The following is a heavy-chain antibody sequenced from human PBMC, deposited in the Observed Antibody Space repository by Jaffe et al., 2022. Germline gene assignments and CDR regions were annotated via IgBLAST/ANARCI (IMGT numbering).Heavy chain of an antibody. V-gene: IGHV4-4*02. CDR2: IYHSGST. CDR3: ASVKPDYDILTGYYKNYYYYYMDV. CDR1: GGSISSSNW. Sequence: QVQLQESGPGLVKPSGTLSLTCAVSGGSISSSNWWSWIRQPPGKGLEWIGEIYHSGSTNYNPSLKSRVTISVDKSKNQFSLKLSSVTAADTAVYYCASVKPDYDILTGYYKNYYYYYMDVWGKGTTVTVSS. J-gene: IGHJ6*03. D-gene: IGHD3-9*01.